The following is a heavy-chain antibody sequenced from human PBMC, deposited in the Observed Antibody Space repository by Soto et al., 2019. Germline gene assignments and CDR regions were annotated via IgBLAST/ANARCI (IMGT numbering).Heavy chain of an antibody. D-gene: IGHD2-15*01. CDR3: ARALGGYCSGGSCYGYYFDY. CDR1: GGSISSGGYY. V-gene: IGHV4-31*03. CDR2: IYYSGST. Sequence: SETMYITCTVSGGSISSGGYYWSWIRQHPGKGLEWIGYIYYSGSTYHNPSLKSRVSISVDTSQNQFSLKLSSVTAADTAVYYCARALGGYCSGGSCYGYYFDYWGQGSLVTVSS. J-gene: IGHJ4*02.